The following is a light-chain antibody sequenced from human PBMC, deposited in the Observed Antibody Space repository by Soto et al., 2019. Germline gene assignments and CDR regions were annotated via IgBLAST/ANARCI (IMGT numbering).Light chain of an antibody. CDR2: ENN. Sequence: QSALTQPPSVSAAPGQKVTISCSGSSSNIGNNYVSWYQQLPETAPKLLIYENNKRPSGIPDRFSGSKSGTSATLGITGLQTGDEADYYCGTWDSSLSAVFGTGTKVTVL. CDR1: SSNIGNNY. J-gene: IGLJ1*01. V-gene: IGLV1-51*02. CDR3: GTWDSSLSAV.